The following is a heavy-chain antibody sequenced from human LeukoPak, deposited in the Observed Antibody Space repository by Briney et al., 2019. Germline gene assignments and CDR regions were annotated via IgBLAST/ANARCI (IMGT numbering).Heavy chain of an antibody. CDR3: ARGGRDYYGSGSYYNGYFDY. D-gene: IGHD3-10*01. CDR1: GYTFTSYG. V-gene: IGHV1-18*01. CDR2: ISAYNGNT. Sequence: ASVKVSCKASGYTFTSYGISWVRQAPGQGLEWMGWISAYNGNTNYAQKLQGRVTMTTDTSTSTAYMELSSLRSEDTAVYYCARGGRDYYGSGSYYNGYFDYWGQGTLVTVSS. J-gene: IGHJ4*02.